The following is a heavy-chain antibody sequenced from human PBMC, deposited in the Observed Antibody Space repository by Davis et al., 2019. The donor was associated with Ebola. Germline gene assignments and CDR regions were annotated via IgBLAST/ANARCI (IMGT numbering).Heavy chain of an antibody. V-gene: IGHV4-59*11. D-gene: IGHD3-22*01. Sequence: PSETLSLTCTVSGGSISSHYWSWIRQPPGKGLEWIGYIYYSGSTNYNPSLKSRVTISVDTSKNQFSLKLSSVTAADTAVYYCARDSLPGLYDSSGYYPYYYYGMDVWGQGTTVTVSS. J-gene: IGHJ6*02. CDR1: GGSISSHY. CDR2: IYYSGST. CDR3: ARDSLPGLYDSSGYYPYYYYGMDV.